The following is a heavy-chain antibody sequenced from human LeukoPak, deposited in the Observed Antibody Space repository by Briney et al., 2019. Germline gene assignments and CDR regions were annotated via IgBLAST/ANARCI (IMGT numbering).Heavy chain of an antibody. J-gene: IGHJ1*01. Sequence: ASVKVSCKASGYTFTGYYMHWVRQAPGQGLEWMGWINPNSGDTNYAQKLQGRVTMTRDTSISTAYMELDRLRADDTGVYYCASVLIAASPCYWGQGTLVTVSS. CDR1: GYTFTGYY. V-gene: IGHV1-2*02. D-gene: IGHD6-13*01. CDR2: INPNSGDT. CDR3: ASVLIAASPCY.